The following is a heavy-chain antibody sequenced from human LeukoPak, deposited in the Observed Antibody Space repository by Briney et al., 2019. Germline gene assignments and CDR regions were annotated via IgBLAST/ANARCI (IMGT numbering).Heavy chain of an antibody. D-gene: IGHD2-15*01. Sequence: GGSLRLSCSASGFTFSSYAMHWVRQAPGKGLEYVSAISSNGGSTYYADSVKGRFTISRDNSKNTLYLQMSSLRAEDTAVYYCMSQVVVAAHDAFDIWGQGTMVTVSS. CDR1: GFTFSSYA. CDR2: ISSNGGST. V-gene: IGHV3-64D*06. CDR3: MSQVVVAAHDAFDI. J-gene: IGHJ3*02.